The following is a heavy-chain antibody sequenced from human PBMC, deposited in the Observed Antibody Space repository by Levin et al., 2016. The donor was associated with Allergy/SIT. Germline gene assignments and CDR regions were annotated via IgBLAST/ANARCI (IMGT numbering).Heavy chain of an antibody. CDR1: GFTFSSYS. CDR3: AKGAHYGVDV. CDR2: IVGSGART. Sequence: GESLKISCTASGFTFSSYSMTWVRQAPGKGLEWVSSIVGSGARTYYADSVKGRFTISRDNSKNTLHVQVNRLRDEDTAVYYCAKGAHYGVDVWGQGTTVTVSS. V-gene: IGHV3-23*01. J-gene: IGHJ6*02.